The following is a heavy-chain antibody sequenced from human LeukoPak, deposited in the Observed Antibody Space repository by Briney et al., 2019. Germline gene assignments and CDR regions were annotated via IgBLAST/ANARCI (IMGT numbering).Heavy chain of an antibody. CDR1: GYTFTGYY. Sequence: ASVKVSCKASGYTFTGYYMHWVRQAPGQGLEWMGWINPNSGGTNYAQKFQGRVTMTRDTSISTAYMEPSRLRSDDTAVYYCARVIGYSYGYKWFDPWGQGTLVTVSS. V-gene: IGHV1-2*02. CDR2: INPNSGGT. D-gene: IGHD5-18*01. CDR3: ARVIGYSYGYKWFDP. J-gene: IGHJ5*02.